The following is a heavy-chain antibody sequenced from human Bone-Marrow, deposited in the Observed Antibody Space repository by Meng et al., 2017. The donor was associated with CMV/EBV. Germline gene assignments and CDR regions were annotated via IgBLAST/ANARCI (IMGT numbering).Heavy chain of an antibody. CDR3: AKDAYNQNFDY. J-gene: IGHJ4*02. V-gene: IGHV3-30*02. Sequence: CVTSGITFRKYGMHWGRQATGKGLEWVTVIRNDGSDEYYVDSVKGRFTISRDNSKNTLYLQMNSLRADDTAVYYCAKDAYNQNFDYWGQGTLVTVSS. CDR2: IRNDGSDE. D-gene: IGHD1-1*01. CDR1: GITFRKYG.